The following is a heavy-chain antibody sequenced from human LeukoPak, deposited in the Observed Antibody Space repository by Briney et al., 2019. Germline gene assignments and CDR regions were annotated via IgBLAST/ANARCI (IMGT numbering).Heavy chain of an antibody. J-gene: IGHJ4*02. CDR3: ARTLGYCSSTSCYDYYY. D-gene: IGHD2-2*01. V-gene: IGHV3-30-3*01. CDR2: ISYDGSNK. Sequence: GRSLRLSCAASGFTFSSYAMHWVRQAPGKGLEWVAVISYDGSNKYYADSVKGRFTISRDNSKITLYLQMNSLRAEDTAVYYCARTLGYCSSTSCYDYYYWGQGTLVTVSS. CDR1: GFTFSSYA.